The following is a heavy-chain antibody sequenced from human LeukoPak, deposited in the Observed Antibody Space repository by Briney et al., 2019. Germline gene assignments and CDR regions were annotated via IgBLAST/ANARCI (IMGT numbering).Heavy chain of an antibody. D-gene: IGHD2-2*01. CDR2: ISASGYST. V-gene: IGHV3-23*01. CDR1: GFTFSSYA. J-gene: IGHJ4*02. Sequence: GGSLRLSCAASGFTFSSYAMSWVRQAPGKGLEWVSAISASGYSTYYADSVKGRFTISRDNSKKTLYLQMNSLRADDTAVYYCSKDGRSSTPGYWGQGTLVTVSS. CDR3: SKDGRSSTPGY.